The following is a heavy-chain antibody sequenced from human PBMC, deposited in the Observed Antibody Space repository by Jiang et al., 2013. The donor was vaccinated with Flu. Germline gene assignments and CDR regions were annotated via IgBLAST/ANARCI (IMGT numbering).Heavy chain of an antibody. Sequence: YDYAVSMRGRITINPDTSKNQFSMQLNSVTPDDTAIYYCGREYNWNGVDFWGQGVLVTVSS. CDR2: Y. CDR3: GREYNWNGVDF. D-gene: IGHD1-1*01. V-gene: IGHV6-1*01. J-gene: IGHJ4*02.